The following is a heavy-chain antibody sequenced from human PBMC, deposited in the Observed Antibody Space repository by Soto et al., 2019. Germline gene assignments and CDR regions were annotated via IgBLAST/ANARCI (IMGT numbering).Heavy chain of an antibody. CDR3: ARDRGHYYDSSGYWNWFDP. CDR1: GYTFTGYY. CDR2: INTNSGGT. V-gene: IGHV1-2*02. Sequence: ASVKVSCKASGYTFTGYYLHWVRQAPGQGLEWMGWINTNSGGTNYAQKFQGRVTMTRDTSISTAYMELSRLRSDDTAVYYCARDRGHYYDSSGYWNWFDPWGQGTLVTVSS. D-gene: IGHD3-22*01. J-gene: IGHJ5*02.